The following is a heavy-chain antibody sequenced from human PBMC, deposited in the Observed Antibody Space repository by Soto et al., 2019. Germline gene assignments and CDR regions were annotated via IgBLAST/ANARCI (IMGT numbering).Heavy chain of an antibody. CDR1: GFTFSGSA. CDR3: TRHSADYYGSGSLNWFDP. V-gene: IGHV3-73*02. D-gene: IGHD3-10*01. CDR2: IRSKANSYAT. J-gene: IGHJ5*02. Sequence: EVQLVESGGGLVQPGGSLKLSCAASGFTFSGSAMHWVRQASGKGLEWVGRIRSKANSYATAYAASVKGRFTISRDDSKNTAYLQMNSLKTEDTAVYYCTRHSADYYGSGSLNWFDPWGQGTLVTVSS.